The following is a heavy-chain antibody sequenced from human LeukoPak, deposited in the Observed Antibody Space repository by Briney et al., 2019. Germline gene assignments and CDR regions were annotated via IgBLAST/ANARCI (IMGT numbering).Heavy chain of an antibody. CDR1: GFTFSSYS. D-gene: IGHD5-18*01. CDR2: ISSSSTI. Sequence: GGSLRLSCAASGFTFSSYSMNWVRQAPGKGLEWVSYISSSSTIYYADSVKGRFTISRDNSKNTLYLQMNSLRAEDTAVYYCAKSHGYSYGFDYWGQGTLVTVSS. J-gene: IGHJ4*02. V-gene: IGHV3-48*01. CDR3: AKSHGYSYGFDY.